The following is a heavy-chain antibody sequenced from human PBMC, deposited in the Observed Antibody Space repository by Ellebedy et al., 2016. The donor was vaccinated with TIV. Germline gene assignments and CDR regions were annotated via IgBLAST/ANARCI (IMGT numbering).Heavy chain of an antibody. Sequence: GESLKISXAASGFTFSSYGMHWVRQAPGKGLEWVAVIWYDGSNKYYADSVKGRFTISRDNSKNTLYLQMNSLRAEDTAVYYCARGGIVVVTAIPDYWGQGTLVTVSS. J-gene: IGHJ4*02. D-gene: IGHD2-21*02. CDR2: IWYDGSNK. CDR3: ARGGIVVVTAIPDY. V-gene: IGHV3-33*01. CDR1: GFTFSSYG.